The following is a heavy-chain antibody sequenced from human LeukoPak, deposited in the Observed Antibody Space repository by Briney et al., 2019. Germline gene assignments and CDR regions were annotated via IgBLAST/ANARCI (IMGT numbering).Heavy chain of an antibody. V-gene: IGHV4-34*01. D-gene: IGHD3-16*01. CDR3: ARGVGGQIDY. CDR2: INHSGST. J-gene: IGHJ4*02. Sequence: WETLSLTCAVYGGSFSGYYWSWIRQPPGKGLEWIGEINHSGSTNYNPSLKSRVTISVDTSKNQFSLKLSSVTAADTAVYYCARGVGGQIDYWGQGTLVTVSS. CDR1: GGSFSGYY.